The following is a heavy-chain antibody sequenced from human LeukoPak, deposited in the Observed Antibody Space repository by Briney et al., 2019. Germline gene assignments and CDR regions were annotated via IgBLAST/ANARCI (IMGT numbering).Heavy chain of an antibody. V-gene: IGHV4-61*01. J-gene: IGHJ4*02. Sequence: SETLSLTCTVSGGSVSSGSYYWSWIRQPPGKGLEWIGYIYYSGSTNHNPSLKSRVTISVDTSKNQFSLKLSSVTAADTAVYYCARDRYALTFDYWGQGTLVTVSS. CDR1: GGSVSSGSYY. CDR2: IYYSGST. CDR3: ARDRYALTFDY. D-gene: IGHD3-16*01.